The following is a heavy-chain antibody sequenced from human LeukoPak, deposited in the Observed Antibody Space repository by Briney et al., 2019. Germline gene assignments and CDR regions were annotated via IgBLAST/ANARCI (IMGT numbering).Heavy chain of an antibody. CDR1: GFSFSSYN. CDR3: ARSPPIYYYDSSGYYYSPYYYGMDV. D-gene: IGHD3-22*01. Sequence: GGSLRLSCAASGFSFSSYNMNWVRQTPGKGLEWVSSISSSSAYIYYADSVKGRFTISRDNAENSLYLQMNSLRAEDTAVYYCARSPPIYYYDSSGYYYSPYYYGMDVWGQGTTVTVSS. J-gene: IGHJ6*02. V-gene: IGHV3-21*01. CDR2: ISSSSAYI.